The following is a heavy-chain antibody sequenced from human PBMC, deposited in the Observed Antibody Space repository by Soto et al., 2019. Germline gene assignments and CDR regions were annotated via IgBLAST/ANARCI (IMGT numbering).Heavy chain of an antibody. D-gene: IGHD5-18*01. J-gene: IGHJ4*02. V-gene: IGHV6-1*01. CDR2: TYYRSKWYN. CDR1: GDSVSSNRAA. CDR3: ARIQGYSYGSSYFDY. Sequence: SQTLSLTCGISGDSVSSNRAAWNWIRQSPSRGLEWLGRTYYRSKWYNDYAVSVKSRITLNPDTSKNQFSLQLNSVTPEDTAVYYCARIQGYSYGSSYFDYWGQGTLVTVSS.